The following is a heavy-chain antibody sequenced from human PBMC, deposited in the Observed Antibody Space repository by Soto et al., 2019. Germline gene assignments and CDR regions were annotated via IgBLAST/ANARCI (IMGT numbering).Heavy chain of an antibody. CDR2: INPNSGGT. J-gene: IGHJ4*02. V-gene: IGHV1-2*04. D-gene: IGHD2-8*01. Sequence: GASVKVSCKASGYTFTGYYMHWVRQAPGQGLEWMGWINPNSGGTNYAQKFQGWVTMTRDTSISTAYMELSRLRSDDTAVYYCARAQGSCTNGVCRYFDYWGQGTLVTVS. CDR1: GYTFTGYY. CDR3: ARAQGSCTNGVCRYFDY.